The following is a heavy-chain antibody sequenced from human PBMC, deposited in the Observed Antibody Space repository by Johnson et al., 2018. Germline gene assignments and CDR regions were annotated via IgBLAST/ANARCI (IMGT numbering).Heavy chain of an antibody. CDR3: ARDLGGDYNHYYYYYMDV. D-gene: IGHD4-17*01. V-gene: IGHV3-7*01. Sequence: VQLVQSGGGLVQPGRSLRLSCAASGFTFDDYAMHWVRQAPGKGLEWVANIKQDGSEKYYVDSVKGRFTISRDNAKNSLYLQMNSLRAEDTAVYYCARDLGGDYNHYYYYYMDVWGKGTTVTVSS. CDR2: IKQDGSEK. J-gene: IGHJ6*03. CDR1: GFTFDDYA.